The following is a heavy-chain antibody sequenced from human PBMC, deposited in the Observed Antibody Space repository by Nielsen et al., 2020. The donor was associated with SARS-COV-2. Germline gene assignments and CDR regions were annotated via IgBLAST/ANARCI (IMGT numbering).Heavy chain of an antibody. V-gene: IGHV4-59*01. CDR3: ARAGDSGWYDY. CDR2: IYYSGST. Sequence: SETLSLTCAVYGGSFGSYYWSWIRQPPGKGLEWIGYIYYSGSTNYNPSLKSRVTISVDTSKNQFSLKLSSVTAADTAVYYCARAGDSGWYDYWGQGTLVTVSS. CDR1: GGSFGSYY. D-gene: IGHD6-19*01. J-gene: IGHJ4*02.